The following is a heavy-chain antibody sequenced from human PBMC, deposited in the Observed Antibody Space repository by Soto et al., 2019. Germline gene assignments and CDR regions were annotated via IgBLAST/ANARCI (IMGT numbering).Heavy chain of an antibody. J-gene: IGHJ4*02. CDR3: AKVTSLRFLEWSNNFDY. Sequence: EVQLLESGGGLVQPGGSLRLSCAASGFTFSSYAMSWVRQAPGKGLEWVSAISGSGGSTYYADSVKGRFTISRDNSKNTLYLQMNSLRAEDTAVYYCAKVTSLRFLEWSNNFDYWGQGTLVTVSS. CDR1: GFTFSSYA. CDR2: ISGSGGST. D-gene: IGHD3-3*01. V-gene: IGHV3-23*01.